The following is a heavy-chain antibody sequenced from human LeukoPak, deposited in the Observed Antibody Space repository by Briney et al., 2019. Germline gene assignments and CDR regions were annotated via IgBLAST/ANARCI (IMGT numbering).Heavy chain of an antibody. Sequence: ASVKVSCKASVYTFTDYYVHWVRQAPGQGLEWMGWINPNSGATEYAQKFQGRVTMTRVTSIRTAYMELTILTSDDTAMYYCASVYSAKDLAQLDYWGQGTLVTVSS. V-gene: IGHV1-2*02. J-gene: IGHJ4*02. D-gene: IGHD1-26*01. CDR1: VYTFTDYY. CDR2: INPNSGAT. CDR3: ASVYSAKDLAQLDY.